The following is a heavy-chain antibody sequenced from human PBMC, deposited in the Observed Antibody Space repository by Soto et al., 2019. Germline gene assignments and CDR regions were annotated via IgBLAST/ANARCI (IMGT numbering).Heavy chain of an antibody. CDR1: GYTFTSYG. CDR2: ISAYNGNT. Sequence: ASVKVSCKASGYTFTSYGISWVRQAPGQGLEWMGWISAYNGNTNYAQKLQGRVTMTTDTSTSTAYMELRSLRSDDTAVYYCARDLEIRRSTPDNWFDPWGQGTLVTVSS. CDR3: ARDLEIRRSTPDNWFDP. D-gene: IGHD2-15*01. J-gene: IGHJ5*02. V-gene: IGHV1-18*04.